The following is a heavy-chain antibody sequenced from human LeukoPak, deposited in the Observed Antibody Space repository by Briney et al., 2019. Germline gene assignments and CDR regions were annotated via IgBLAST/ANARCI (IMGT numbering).Heavy chain of an antibody. CDR1: GYTFTGYY. CDR3: ARGKTTVVTSGFNYYYYGMDV. V-gene: IGHV1-2*02. J-gene: IGHJ6*02. D-gene: IGHD4-23*01. Sequence: ASVKVSCKASGYTFTGYYMHWVRQAPGQGLEWMGWINPNSGGTNHAQKFQGRVTMARDTSTSTVYMELSSLRSEDTAVYYCARGKTTVVTSGFNYYYYGMDVWGQGTTVTVSS. CDR2: INPNSGGT.